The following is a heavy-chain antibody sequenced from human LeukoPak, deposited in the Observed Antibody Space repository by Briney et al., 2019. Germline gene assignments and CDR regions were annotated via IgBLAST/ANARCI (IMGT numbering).Heavy chain of an antibody. CDR1: GFTFSNYG. V-gene: IGHV3-30*18. CDR3: AKDKDTAGAAYYFDY. Sequence: GGSLRLSCAASGFTFSNYGIHWVRQAPGKGLEWVAVISYDGGNKHHAESVKGRFTISRDNSKNTLYLQMNSLRAEDTAVYYCAKDKDTAGAAYYFDYWGQGTLVTVSS. CDR2: ISYDGGNK. J-gene: IGHJ4*02. D-gene: IGHD5-18*01.